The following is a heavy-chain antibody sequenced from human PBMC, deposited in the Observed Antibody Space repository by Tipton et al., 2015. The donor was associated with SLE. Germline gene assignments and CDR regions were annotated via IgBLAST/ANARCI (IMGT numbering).Heavy chain of an antibody. V-gene: IGHV3-30*04. Sequence: SLRLSCAASGFTFSTYAMLWVRQAPGKGLEWVAVISYDGSDKYYADSVKGRFTTSRDNSKNTLYLQMNGLRPEDTAVYYCARRVGSYYGMDVWGQGTTVTVSS. CDR1: GFTFSTYA. CDR3: ARRVGSYYGMDV. J-gene: IGHJ6*02. D-gene: IGHD3-10*01. CDR2: ISYDGSDK.